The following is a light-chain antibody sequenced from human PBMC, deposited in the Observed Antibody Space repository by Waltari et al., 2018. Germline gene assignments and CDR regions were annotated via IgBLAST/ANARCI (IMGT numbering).Light chain of an antibody. CDR1: LRLFYNSNNKNY. V-gene: IGKV4-1*01. CDR3: QQYYNTPLT. Sequence: DIVMTQSPESLAVYLGERATLNCKSSLRLFYNSNNKNYLAWYQQKPGQPPKLLIYWASTRESGVPERFSGSGSRTDFTLTISSLQAEDVAVYFCQQYYNTPLTFGPGTKVDVK. CDR2: WAS. J-gene: IGKJ3*01.